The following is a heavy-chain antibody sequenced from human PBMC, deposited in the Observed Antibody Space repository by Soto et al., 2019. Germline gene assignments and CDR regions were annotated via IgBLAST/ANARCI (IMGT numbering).Heavy chain of an antibody. Sequence: QITLKEAGPTLVKPTETLTLTCTFSGFSFTTTRMGVGWTRLPPGNHLDWLAIIYWDGESRYNPLLGRRLTLTEYTSKKQVVLTRTNMDPKDAATYYCAHRDSTGTTTYFDSWGQGIPVTVAS. CDR3: AHRDSTGTTTYFDS. V-gene: IGHV2-5*02. CDR2: IYWDGES. D-gene: IGHD1-1*01. CDR1: GFSFTTTRMG. J-gene: IGHJ4*02.